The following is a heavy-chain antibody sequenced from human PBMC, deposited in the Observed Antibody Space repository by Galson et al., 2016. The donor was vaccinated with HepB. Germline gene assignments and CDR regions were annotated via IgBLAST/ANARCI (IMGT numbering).Heavy chain of an antibody. V-gene: IGHV4-4*02. CDR3: ASYLIQSVAGSDAFVT. D-gene: IGHD5-18*01. CDR2: ISHSGDT. J-gene: IGHJ3*02. Sequence: SETLSLTCAVSGGSITRNNWWSWVRQPPGKGLEWIGEISHSGDTNYNPSLRSRVTISVDKSKNHVSLTLISVTAADTAMYYCASYLIQSVAGSDAFVTWGQGTMVTVSS. CDR1: GGSITRNNW.